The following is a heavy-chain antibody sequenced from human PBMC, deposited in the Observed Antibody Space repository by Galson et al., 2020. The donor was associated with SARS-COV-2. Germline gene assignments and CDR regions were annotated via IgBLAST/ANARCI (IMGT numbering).Heavy chain of an antibody. CDR1: GFTFSSYA. CDR3: ARDQLSVKVLAAAYYYGMDV. D-gene: IGHD6-13*01. Sequence: TGGSLRLSCAASGFTFSSYAMHWVRQAPGKGLEWVAVISYDGSNKYYADSVKGRFTISRDNSKNTLYLQMNSLRAEDTAVYYCARDQLSVKVLAAAYYYGMDVWGQGTTVTVSS. CDR2: ISYDGSNK. V-gene: IGHV3-30-3*01. J-gene: IGHJ6*02.